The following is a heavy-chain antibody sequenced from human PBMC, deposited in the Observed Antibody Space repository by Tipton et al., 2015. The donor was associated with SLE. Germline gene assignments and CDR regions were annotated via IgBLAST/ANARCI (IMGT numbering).Heavy chain of an antibody. Sequence: SLRLSCAVSGFTFTDYWMHWVRQAPGKGLVWVSRINVDGSSISYADSVKGRFTISRDDSKSIAYLQMNSLKTEDTAVYYCARDGIVVVGWFDYWGQGTLVTVSS. V-gene: IGHV3-74*01. J-gene: IGHJ4*02. CDR3: ARDGIVVVGWFDY. CDR2: INVDGSSI. CDR1: GFTFTDYW. D-gene: IGHD2-15*01.